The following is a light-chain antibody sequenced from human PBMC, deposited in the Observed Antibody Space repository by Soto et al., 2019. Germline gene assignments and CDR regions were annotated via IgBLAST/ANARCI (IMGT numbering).Light chain of an antibody. CDR2: AVN. J-gene: IGLJ1*01. V-gene: IGLV2-11*01. Sequence: QSVLTQPPSASGSPGQSVTISCTGTNSDVGGYNFVSWYQQDPGKAPQLILYAVNKRPSGVSNRFSGSKSGDTASLTISGLQAEDEADYYCCSYATTYTYVFGTGTKVTVL. CDR3: CSYATTYTYV. CDR1: NSDVGGYNF.